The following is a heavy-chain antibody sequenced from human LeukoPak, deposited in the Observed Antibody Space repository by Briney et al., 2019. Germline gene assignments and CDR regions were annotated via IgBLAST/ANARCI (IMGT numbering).Heavy chain of an antibody. CDR2: ISGSGGST. J-gene: IGHJ4*02. CDR3: AKDRAYYYDSSGYGPLDY. Sequence: PGGSLRLSCAASGFTFSSYAMSWVRQAPGKGLEWVSAISGSGGSTYYADSVKGRFTISRDNSKNTLYLQMNSLRAEDTAVYYCAKDRAYYYDSSGYGPLDYWGQGTLVTVSS. V-gene: IGHV3-23*01. D-gene: IGHD3-22*01. CDR1: GFTFSSYA.